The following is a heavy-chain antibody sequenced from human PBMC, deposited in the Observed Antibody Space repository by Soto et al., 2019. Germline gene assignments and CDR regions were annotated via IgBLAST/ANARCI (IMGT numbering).Heavy chain of an antibody. J-gene: IGHJ6*02. V-gene: IGHV3-23*01. CDR1: GFTFSSYA. D-gene: IGHD6-6*01. CDR2: ISGSGGST. CDR3: ARNRDLGIAARYYYGMDV. Sequence: GGSLRLSCAASGFTFSSYAMSWVRQAPGKGLEWVSVISGSGGSTYYADSEKGRFTISRHNSKNTLYLQMNSLRAEDKAVYYCARNRDLGIAARYYYGMDVWGPGTTVT.